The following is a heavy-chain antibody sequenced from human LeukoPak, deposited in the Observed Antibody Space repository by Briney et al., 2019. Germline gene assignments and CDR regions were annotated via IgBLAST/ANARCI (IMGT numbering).Heavy chain of an antibody. CDR2: IYTSGST. Sequence: PSETLSLTCTVSGGSISSYYWSWIRQPAGKGLEWIGRIYTSGSTNYNPSLKSRVTLSVDTSKNHFSLKLTSVTAADTAVYYCARSPQWLTNWLDPWGQGTLVTVSS. CDR3: ARSPQWLTNWLDP. V-gene: IGHV4-4*07. J-gene: IGHJ5*02. CDR1: GGSISSYY. D-gene: IGHD6-19*01.